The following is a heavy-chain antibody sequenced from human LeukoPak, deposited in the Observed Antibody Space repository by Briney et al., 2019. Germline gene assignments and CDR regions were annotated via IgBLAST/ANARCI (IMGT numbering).Heavy chain of an antibody. D-gene: IGHD3/OR15-3a*01. J-gene: IGHJ6*03. CDR3: ARALSWTTESYYYMDV. CDR2: MNPNSGNT. V-gene: IGHV1-8*01. Sequence: ASVKLSCKSSGYTFTSYDINWVRQATGQGLEWMGWMNPNSGNTGYAQKFQGRVIMTKNTSITTAYMDLSSLRSEDTAVYYCARALSWTTESYYYMDVWGKGTTVTVSS. CDR1: GYTFTSYD.